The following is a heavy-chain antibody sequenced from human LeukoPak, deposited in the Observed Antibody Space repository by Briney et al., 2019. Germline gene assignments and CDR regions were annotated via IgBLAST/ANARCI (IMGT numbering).Heavy chain of an antibody. CDR1: GGTFISYA. J-gene: IGHJ6*04. D-gene: IGHD2-2*02. V-gene: IGHV1-69*06. Sequence: SVKVSCKASGGTFISYAISWVRQAPGQGLEWMGGIIPIFGTANYAQKFQGRVTITADKSTSTAYMELSSLRSEDTAVYYCASNLGYCSSTSRHREGYYGMDVWGKGTTVTVSS. CDR2: IIPIFGTA. CDR3: ASNLGYCSSTSRHREGYYGMDV.